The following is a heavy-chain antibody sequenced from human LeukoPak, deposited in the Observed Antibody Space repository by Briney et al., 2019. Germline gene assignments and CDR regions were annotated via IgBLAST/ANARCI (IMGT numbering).Heavy chain of an antibody. CDR2: ISGGGGNT. V-gene: IGHV3-23*01. CDR3: AKVGGSGWYVDY. Sequence: PGGSLRLSCAASGFTFGSYAVSWVRQAPGTGLEWVSTISGGGGNTYYADSVKGRFTISRGNSKSTLYLQMNSLRTEDTALYYCAKVGGSGWYVDYWGQGTPVTVSS. D-gene: IGHD6-19*01. CDR1: GFTFGSYA. J-gene: IGHJ4*02.